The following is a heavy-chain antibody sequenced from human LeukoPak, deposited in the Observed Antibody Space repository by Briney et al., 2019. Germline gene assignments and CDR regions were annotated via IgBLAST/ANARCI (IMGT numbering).Heavy chain of an antibody. CDR2: INPSGGST. V-gene: IGHV1-46*01. CDR3: ARGVTGIYYYYYMDV. CDR1: GYTFTSYY. D-gene: IGHD3-10*01. Sequence: ASVKVPCKASGYTFTSYYMHWVRQAPGQGLEWMGIINPSGGSTSYAQKFQGRVTMTRDMSTSTVYMELSSLRSEDTAVYYCARGVTGIYYYYYMDVWGKGTTVTVSS. J-gene: IGHJ6*03.